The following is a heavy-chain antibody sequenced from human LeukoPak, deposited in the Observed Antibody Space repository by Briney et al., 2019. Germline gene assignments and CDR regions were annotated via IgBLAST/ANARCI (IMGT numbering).Heavy chain of an antibody. D-gene: IGHD5-18*01. V-gene: IGHV1-46*01. J-gene: IGHJ3*02. CDR2: INPSGGST. CDR1: GYTFTSYY. Sequence: GASVKVSCKASGYTFTSYYMHWVRQAPGQGLEWMGIINPSGGSTSYAQKFQGRVTMTRDTSTSTVYMELSSLRSEDTAVYYCARVIGANSYGYYQAFDIWGQGTMVTVSS. CDR3: ARVIGANSYGYYQAFDI.